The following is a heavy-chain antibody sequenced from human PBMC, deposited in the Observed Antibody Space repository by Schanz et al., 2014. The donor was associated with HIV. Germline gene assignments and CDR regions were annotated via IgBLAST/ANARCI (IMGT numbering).Heavy chain of an antibody. CDR3: ARENWDVASGYS. CDR2: IKTDGSEQ. V-gene: IGHV3-7*01. D-gene: IGHD1-1*01. Sequence: EVQLVESGGGLVQPGGSLRLSCAASGFIFRNFWMTWVRQVPGKGLEWVAHIKTDGSEQRYVDSVKGRFTISRDNAKNSVYLQMNSLRGEDTAVYYCARENWDVASGYSWGQGVLVIVSA. J-gene: IGHJ5*02. CDR1: GFIFRNFW.